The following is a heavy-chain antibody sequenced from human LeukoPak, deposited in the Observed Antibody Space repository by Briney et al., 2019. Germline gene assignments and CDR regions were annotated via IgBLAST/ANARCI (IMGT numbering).Heavy chain of an antibody. Sequence: GGSLRLSCVASGFTLSSYWMSWVRQVPGKGLEWVANIKEDGSEKNYVDSVKGRFTISRGNAKNSLHLQMNSLRAEDTAVYYCAKGRGPTLLYWGQGTLVTVSS. CDR1: GFTLSSYW. J-gene: IGHJ4*02. CDR3: AKGRGPTLLY. CDR2: IKEDGSEK. D-gene: IGHD3-16*01. V-gene: IGHV3-7*01.